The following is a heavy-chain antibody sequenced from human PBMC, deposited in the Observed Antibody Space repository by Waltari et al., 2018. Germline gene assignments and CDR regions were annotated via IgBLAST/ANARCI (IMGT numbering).Heavy chain of an antibody. J-gene: IGHJ6*03. V-gene: IGHV1-69*14. D-gene: IGHD3-22*01. Sequence: QVQLVQSGAEVKKPGSSVTVSCKASGGSFASYGISWVRQAPGQGLEWMGGLIPTVGTTNYAQKLQSRVTINADKSTSTAYMHLTSLRSEDAAVYYCAGGYYESSGFSFYYFYHMDVWGKGTTVTVSS. CDR3: AGGYYESSGFSFYYFYHMDV. CDR2: LIPTVGTT. CDR1: GGSFASYG.